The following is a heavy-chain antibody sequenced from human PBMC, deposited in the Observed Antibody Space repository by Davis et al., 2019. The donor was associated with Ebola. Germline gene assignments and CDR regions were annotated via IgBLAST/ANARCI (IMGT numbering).Heavy chain of an antibody. CDR1: GFTFSTYG. CDR2: IRYDGNNK. D-gene: IGHD3-3*01. CDR3: AKPYNRVVTSSFDY. J-gene: IGHJ4*02. V-gene: IGHV3-30*02. Sequence: GESLKISCAASGFTFSTYGMHWVRQAPGKGLEWVAFIRYDGNNKHYADSVKGRFTISRDNSKNTLYLQMNSLRAEDTAVYYCAKPYNRVVTSSFDYWGQGTLVTVSS.